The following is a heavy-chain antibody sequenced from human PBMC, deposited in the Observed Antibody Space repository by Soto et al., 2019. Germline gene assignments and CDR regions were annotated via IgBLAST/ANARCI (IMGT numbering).Heavy chain of an antibody. CDR1: GGTFSSYA. J-gene: IGHJ6*02. CDR2: IIPIFGTA. Sequence: EASVKVSCKASGGTFSSYAISWVRQAPGQGLEWMGGIIPIFGTANYAQKFQGRVTITADESTSTAYMELSSLRSEDTAVYYCARVSGGPPSQLDYYYYYGMDVWGQGTTVTVSS. D-gene: IGHD6-6*01. CDR3: ARVSGGPPSQLDYYYYYGMDV. V-gene: IGHV1-69*13.